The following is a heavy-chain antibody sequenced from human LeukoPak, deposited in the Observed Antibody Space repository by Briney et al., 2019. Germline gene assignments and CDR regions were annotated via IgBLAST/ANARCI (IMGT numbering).Heavy chain of an antibody. D-gene: IGHD3-16*01. J-gene: IGHJ3*01. CDR1: GYSISSGYS. Sequence: SETLSLTCRVSGYSISSGYSWGWIRQAPGQGLEWIGNMFHNEKSHNNPSLKSRVTISADTSKNQFSLKVTSVIATDTAVYYCARFDHVWETHGMDAFDLWGQGTMVTVSS. CDR3: ARFDHVWETHGMDAFDL. CDR2: MFHNEKS. V-gene: IGHV4-38-2*01.